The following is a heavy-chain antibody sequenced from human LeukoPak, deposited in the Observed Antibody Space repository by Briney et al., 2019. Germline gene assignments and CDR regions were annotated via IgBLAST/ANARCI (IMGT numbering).Heavy chain of an antibody. V-gene: IGHV3-23*01. D-gene: IGHD3-10*01. CDR3: AKDSVY. J-gene: IGHJ4*02. Sequence: GGSLRLSCATSGFTFRLYAMSWVRQAPGKGLEWVSGITKSGDGTHYADSVKGRFTISRDNSKSTLYLQMNSLRADDTAIYHCAKDSVYWGQGTLVTVSS. CDR1: GFTFRLYA. CDR2: ITKSGDGT.